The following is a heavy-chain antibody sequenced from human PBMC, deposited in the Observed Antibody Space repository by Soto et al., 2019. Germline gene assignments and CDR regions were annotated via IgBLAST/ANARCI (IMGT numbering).Heavy chain of an antibody. Sequence: SETLSLTCTVSGGSISSGGYYWSWIRQHPGKGLEWIGYIYYSGSTYYNPSLKSRVTISVDTSKNQFSLKLSSVTAADTAVYYCARDFVVRGYYYMDVWGKGTTVTVSS. CDR1: GGSISSGGYY. V-gene: IGHV4-31*03. J-gene: IGHJ6*03. CDR2: IYYSGST. D-gene: IGHD3-10*01. CDR3: ARDFVVRGYYYMDV.